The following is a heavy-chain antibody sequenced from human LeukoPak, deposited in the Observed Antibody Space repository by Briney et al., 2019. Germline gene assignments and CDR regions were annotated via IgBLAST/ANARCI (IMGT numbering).Heavy chain of an antibody. CDR2: IYYSGST. CDR1: GGSISSYY. Sequence: PSETLSLTCTVSGGSISSYYWSWIRQPPGKGLEWIGYIYYSGSTNYNPSLKSRVTISVDTSKNQFSLKLSSVTAADTAVYYCARLKQLWFGELFHWFDPWGQGTLVTVSS. J-gene: IGHJ5*02. CDR3: ARLKQLWFGELFHWFDP. D-gene: IGHD3-10*01. V-gene: IGHV4-59*01.